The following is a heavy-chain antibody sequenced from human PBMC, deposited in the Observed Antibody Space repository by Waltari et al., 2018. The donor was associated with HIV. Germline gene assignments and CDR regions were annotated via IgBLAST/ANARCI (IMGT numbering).Heavy chain of an antibody. CDR1: GFTFSSYA. D-gene: IGHD5-18*01. J-gene: IGHJ4*02. CDR2: ISGSGGRT. V-gene: IGHV3-23*01. Sequence: EVQLLESGGGLVQPGGSLRLSCAASGFTFSSYAMSWVRQAPGKGLEWVSAISGSGGRTYYADSVKGRFTISRDNSKNTLYLQMNSLRAEDTAVYYCAKDRRGLKLWFYFDYWGQGTLVTVSS. CDR3: AKDRRGLKLWFYFDY.